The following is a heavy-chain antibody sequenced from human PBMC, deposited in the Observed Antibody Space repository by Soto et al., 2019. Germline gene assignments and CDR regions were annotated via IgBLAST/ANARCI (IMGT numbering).Heavy chain of an antibody. CDR1: GFTFSSYA. V-gene: IGHV3-30-3*01. Sequence: QVQLVESGGGVVQPGRSLRLSCAASGFTFSSYAMHWVRQAPGKGLEWVAVISYDGSNKYYADSVKGRLTISRDNSKNTLYLQMNSLRAEDTAVYYCARGRDSGWYSWYFDLWGRGTLVTVSS. D-gene: IGHD6-19*01. CDR2: ISYDGSNK. J-gene: IGHJ2*01. CDR3: ARGRDSGWYSWYFDL.